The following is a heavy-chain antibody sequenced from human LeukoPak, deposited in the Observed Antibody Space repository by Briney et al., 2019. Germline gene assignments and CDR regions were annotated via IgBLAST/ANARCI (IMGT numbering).Heavy chain of an antibody. CDR3: AKDSHHSYYDIQTGLDY. V-gene: IGHV3-23*01. CDR1: GLTFSSYA. CDR2: ISGSGGST. Sequence: PGGSLRLSCAASGLTFSSYAMSWVRQAPGKGLEWVSAISGSGGSTYYADSVKGRFTISRDNSKNTLYLQMNSLRAEDTAVYYCAKDSHHSYYDIQTGLDYWGQGTLVTVSS. D-gene: IGHD3-9*01. J-gene: IGHJ4*02.